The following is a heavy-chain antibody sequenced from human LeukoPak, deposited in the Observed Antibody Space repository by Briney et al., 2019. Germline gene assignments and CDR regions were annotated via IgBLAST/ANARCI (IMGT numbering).Heavy chain of an antibody. CDR2: ITGSGDSA. CDR3: ARDSNYGMDV. V-gene: IGHV3-23*01. Sequence: PGGSLRLSCAPSGFTFTNYAMSWVRQAPGKGLEWVSSITGSGDSAYYADSVKGRFTISRDNAKSTLYLLMNSLRAEDTAVYYCARDSNYGMDVWGQGTTVTVSS. CDR1: GFTFTNYA. D-gene: IGHD2/OR15-2a*01. J-gene: IGHJ6*02.